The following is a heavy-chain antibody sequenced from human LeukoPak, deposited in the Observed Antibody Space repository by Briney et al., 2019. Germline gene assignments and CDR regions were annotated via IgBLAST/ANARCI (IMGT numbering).Heavy chain of an antibody. Sequence: GGSLRLSCAASGFTVSSNYMSWVRQAPGKGLEWVSVLYSGGSTSYADSVKGRFTISRDNSKNTLFLQMNSLRAEDTAVYYCARDLRTGAAAGWDYWGQGTLVTVSS. CDR3: ARDLRTGAAAGWDY. J-gene: IGHJ4*02. V-gene: IGHV3-66*01. CDR2: LYSGGST. CDR1: GFTVSSNY. D-gene: IGHD2-2*01.